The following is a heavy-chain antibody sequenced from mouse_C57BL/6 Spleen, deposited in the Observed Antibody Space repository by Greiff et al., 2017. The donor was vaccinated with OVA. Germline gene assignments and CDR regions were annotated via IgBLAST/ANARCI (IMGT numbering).Heavy chain of an antibody. CDR3: ARAYYYGSSYLYWYFDV. CDR2: INYDGSST. V-gene: IGHV5-16*01. J-gene: IGHJ1*03. D-gene: IGHD1-1*01. Sequence: EVMLVESEGGLVQPGSSMKLSCTASGFTFNDYYMAWVRQVPEKGLEWVANINYDGSSTYYLDSLKSRFNISRDNAKNILYLQMSSLKSEDTATYYCARAYYYGSSYLYWYFDVWGTGTTVTVSS. CDR1: GFTFNDYY.